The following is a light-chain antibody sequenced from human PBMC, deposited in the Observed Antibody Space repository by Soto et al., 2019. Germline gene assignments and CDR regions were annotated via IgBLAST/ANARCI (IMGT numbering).Light chain of an antibody. J-gene: IGKJ4*01. V-gene: IGKV1-9*01. CDR2: AAS. Sequence: DIQLTQSPSFLSASVGDRVTITCRASQGISSYLAWYQQKPGKAPKLLIYAASTLQSGVPSRFSGSGSGTEFTLTISSLQPEDFANYYCQQLNSLFGGGTKVEIK. CDR1: QGISSY. CDR3: QQLNSL.